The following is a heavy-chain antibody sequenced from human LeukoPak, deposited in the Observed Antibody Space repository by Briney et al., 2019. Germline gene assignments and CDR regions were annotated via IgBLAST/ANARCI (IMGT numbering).Heavy chain of an antibody. Sequence: SETLSLTCTVSVASFARGGFTGAWFRKPQGKGLESIGSIYYSGSTYYNPSLKSRVTISVDTSKNQFSLKLSSVTAADTAVYYCARFSENYFDYWGQGTLVTVSS. J-gene: IGHJ4*02. CDR3: ARFSENYFDY. V-gene: IGHV4-39*01. CDR1: VASFARGGFT. CDR2: IYYSGST. D-gene: IGHD1-26*01.